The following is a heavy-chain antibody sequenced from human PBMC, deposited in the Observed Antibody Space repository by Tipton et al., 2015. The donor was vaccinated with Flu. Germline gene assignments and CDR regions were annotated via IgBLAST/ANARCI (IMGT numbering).Heavy chain of an antibody. D-gene: IGHD2-21*02. CDR1: GFTFSDYS. J-gene: IGHJ5*02. CDR3: TGDVTGGDYSGMYDP. Sequence: SLRLSCAASGFTFSDYSMNWVRQAPGKGLEWVSSISGIKGHIYYADSVKARFTVSRDNAKNSLYLQMNSLRVEDTAFYYCTGDVTGGDYSGMYDPWGQGILVTVAS. CDR2: ISGIKGHI. V-gene: IGHV3-21*01.